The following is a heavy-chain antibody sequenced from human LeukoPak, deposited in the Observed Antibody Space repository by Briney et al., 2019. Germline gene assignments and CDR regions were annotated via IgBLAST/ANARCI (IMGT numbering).Heavy chain of an antibody. D-gene: IGHD3-3*01. CDR3: ASTITSGFTIFGTFDY. V-gene: IGHV4-61*02. CDR2: IYTSGST. Sequence: ASQTLSLTCTVSGGSISSGSYYWSWIQQPAGKGLEWIGRIYTSGSTNYNPSLKSRVTISVDTSKNQFSLKLSSVTAADTAVYYCASTITSGFTIFGTFDYWGQGTLVTVSS. CDR1: GGSISSGSYY. J-gene: IGHJ4*02.